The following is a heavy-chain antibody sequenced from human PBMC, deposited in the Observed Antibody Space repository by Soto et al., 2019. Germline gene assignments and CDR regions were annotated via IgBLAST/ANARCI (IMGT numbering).Heavy chain of an antibody. CDR1: GGSFSAYY. V-gene: IGHV4-34*01. CDR3: ARASRGVQLWDRGYFHY. Sequence: QVQLQQWGAGLLKPSETLSLTCAVYGGSFSAYYWSWIRQPPGKGLEWIGEINHSGSTNYNQSLKGSCNISVDTSKNELSQKLSSVTGADTAVYYCARASRGVQLWDRGYFHYWGQGTLVNGSS. D-gene: IGHD5-18*01. CDR2: INHSGST. J-gene: IGHJ4*02.